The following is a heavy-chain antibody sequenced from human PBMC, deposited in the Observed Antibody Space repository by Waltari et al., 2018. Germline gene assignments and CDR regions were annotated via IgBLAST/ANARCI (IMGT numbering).Heavy chain of an antibody. J-gene: IGHJ4*02. CDR3: ARGHDFWSGYFDY. V-gene: IGHV4-39*07. Sequence: QLQLQESGPGLVKPSETLSLTCTVSGGSISSSSYYWGLIRQPPGKGLEWIGSIYYSGSTYYNPSLKSRVTISVDTSKNQFSLKLSSVTAADTAVYYCARGHDFWSGYFDYWGQGTLVTVSS. CDR1: GGSISSSSYY. D-gene: IGHD3-3*01. CDR2: IYYSGST.